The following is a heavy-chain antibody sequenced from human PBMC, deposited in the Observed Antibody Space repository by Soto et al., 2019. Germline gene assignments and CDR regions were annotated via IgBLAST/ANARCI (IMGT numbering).Heavy chain of an antibody. V-gene: IGHV3-74*01. CDR3: ARGLSSVYGNDY. CDR1: GFTFSSDW. D-gene: IGHD3-22*01. J-gene: IGHJ4*02. CDR2: INMDGSVT. Sequence: EVQLVESGGGLVQPGGSLRLSCVASGFTFSSDWMHWVRQGAGKGLVWVSRINMDGSVTNYADSVKGRFTISRDNAKNTVYLQMDSLRAEDTAVYYCARGLSSVYGNDYWGQGALVTVSS.